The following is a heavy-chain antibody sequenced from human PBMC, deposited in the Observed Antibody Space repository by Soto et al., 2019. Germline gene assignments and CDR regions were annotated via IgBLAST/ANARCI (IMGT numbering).Heavy chain of an antibody. V-gene: IGHV2-70*01. CDR1: GFSLSTSGMC. CDR2: IDWDDDK. CDR3: ARIPHSGSYSGAFDI. J-gene: IGHJ3*02. D-gene: IGHD1-26*01. Sequence: SGPTLVNPTQTLTLTCTFSGFSLSTSGMCVSWIRQPPGKALEWLALIDWDDDKYYSTSLKTRLTISKDTSKNQVVLTMTNMDPVDTATYYCARIPHSGSYSGAFDIWGQGTMVTVSS.